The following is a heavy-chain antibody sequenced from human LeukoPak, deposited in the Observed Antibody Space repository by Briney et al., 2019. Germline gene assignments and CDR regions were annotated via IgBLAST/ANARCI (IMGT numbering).Heavy chain of an antibody. CDR3: ARFREAVAYYYYGMDV. Sequence: GASVKVSCTASGYTFTNYGISWVRQAPGQGLEWMGWISAYNGNTNSAQMLQGRVTMTTDTSTTTAYMELRSLRSDDTAVYYCARFREAVAYYYYGMDVWGQGTTVTVSS. CDR1: GYTFTNYG. CDR2: ISAYNGNT. V-gene: IGHV1-18*01. J-gene: IGHJ6*02. D-gene: IGHD6-19*01.